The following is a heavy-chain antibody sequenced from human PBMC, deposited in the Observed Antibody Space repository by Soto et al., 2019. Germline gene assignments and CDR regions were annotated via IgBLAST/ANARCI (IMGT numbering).Heavy chain of an antibody. J-gene: IGHJ6*02. CDR1: GFTFSSYA. Sequence: EVQLLESGGGLVQPGGSLRLSCAASGFTFSSYARSWVRQAPGKGLEWCSAISGSGANTYYADSVKGPFTISRDNSKNTLYLQMNSLRAEDTAVYYCAKTQSATYSSGMYRMDVWGQGTTVTVSS. CDR2: ISGSGANT. V-gene: IGHV3-23*01. CDR3: AKTQSATYSSGMYRMDV. D-gene: IGHD6-19*01.